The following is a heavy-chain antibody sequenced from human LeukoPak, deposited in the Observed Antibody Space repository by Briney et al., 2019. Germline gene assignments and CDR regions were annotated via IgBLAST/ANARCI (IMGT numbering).Heavy chain of an antibody. J-gene: IGHJ4*02. CDR3: ARNILTGYYYFDY. CDR1: GGSFSGYY. V-gene: IGHV4-34*01. D-gene: IGHD3-9*01. Sequence: PSETLSLTCAVYGGSFSGYYWSWIRQPPGKGLEWIGEINHSGSTNYNPSLKSRVTISVDTSKNQFSLKLSSVTAADTAVYYCARNILTGYYYFDYWGQGTLVTVSS. CDR2: INHSGST.